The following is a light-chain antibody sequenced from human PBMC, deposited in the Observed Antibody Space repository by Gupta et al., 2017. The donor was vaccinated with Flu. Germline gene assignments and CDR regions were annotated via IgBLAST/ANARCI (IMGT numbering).Light chain of an antibody. V-gene: IGKV3-15*01. Sequence: PATLVVSPGERATLSCRASQTVSSNLAWYQQKPGQAPRLLMYDVSTRATGFPARFSGSGSGTEFTLTISSLQSEDFAVYSCQQDNIWPDTFGGGTKVEIK. CDR2: DVS. CDR1: QTVSSN. CDR3: QQDNIWPDT. J-gene: IGKJ4*01.